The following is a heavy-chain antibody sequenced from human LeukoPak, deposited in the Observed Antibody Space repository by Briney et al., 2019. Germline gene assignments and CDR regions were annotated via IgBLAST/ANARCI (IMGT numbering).Heavy chain of an antibody. V-gene: IGHV1-69*13. D-gene: IGHD2-2*02. J-gene: IGHJ4*02. Sequence: SVKVSCKDSGDTFNSYEITWVRQAPGQGLEWVGGIIPIFDSAKYAQKFQDRVTITADESSNTAYMELSSLTSEDTAIYYCARGVPATIRGGSNYLDFWGQGTLVTVSS. CDR1: GDTFNSYE. CDR3: ARGVPATIRGGSNYLDF. CDR2: IIPIFDSA.